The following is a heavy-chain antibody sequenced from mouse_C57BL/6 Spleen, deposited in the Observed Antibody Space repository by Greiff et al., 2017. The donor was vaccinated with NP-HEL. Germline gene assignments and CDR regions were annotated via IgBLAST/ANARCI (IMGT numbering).Heavy chain of an antibody. J-gene: IGHJ1*03. Sequence: DVKLVESGAELVRPGASVKLSCTASGFNIKDDYMHWVKQRPEQGLEWIGWIDPENGDTEYASKFQGKATITADTSSNTAYLQLSSLTSEDTAVYYCTTRLGLNWYFDVWGTGTTVTVSS. CDR1: GFNIKDDY. D-gene: IGHD4-1*01. CDR3: TTRLGLNWYFDV. V-gene: IGHV14-4*01. CDR2: IDPENGDT.